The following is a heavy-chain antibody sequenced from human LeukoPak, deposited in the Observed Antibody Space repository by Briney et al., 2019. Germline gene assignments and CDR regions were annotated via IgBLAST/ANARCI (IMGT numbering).Heavy chain of an antibody. CDR3: AREGDDYGDYEWFDP. J-gene: IGHJ5*02. V-gene: IGHV4-59*01. D-gene: IGHD4-17*01. Sequence: SETLSLICTVSGGSISSYYWSWIRQPPGKGLEWIGYIYYSGSTNYNPSLKSRVTISVDTSKNQFSLKLSSVTAADTAVYYCAREGDDYGDYEWFDPWGQGTLVTVSS. CDR1: GGSISSYY. CDR2: IYYSGST.